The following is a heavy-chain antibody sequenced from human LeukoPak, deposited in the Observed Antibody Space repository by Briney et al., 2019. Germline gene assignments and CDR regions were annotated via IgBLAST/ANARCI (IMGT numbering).Heavy chain of an antibody. CDR2: ISYDGSNK. Sequence: GGSLRLSCAASGFTFTSYSMNWVRQAPGKGLEWVAVISYDGSNKYYADSVKGRFTISRDNSKNTLYLQMNSLRAEDTAVYYCAKLLPGDYGHCYWGQGTLVTVSS. D-gene: IGHD4-17*01. V-gene: IGHV3-30*18. J-gene: IGHJ4*02. CDR1: GFTFTSYS. CDR3: AKLLPGDYGHCY.